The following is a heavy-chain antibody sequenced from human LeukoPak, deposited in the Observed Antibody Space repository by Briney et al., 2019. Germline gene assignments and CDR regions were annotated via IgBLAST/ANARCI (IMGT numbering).Heavy chain of an antibody. CDR1: GFTVSSNY. D-gene: IGHD6-19*01. V-gene: IGHV3-53*04. CDR3: ARARSSGWYIFEFDP. CDR2: IYSGGST. Sequence: GGSLRLSCAASGFTVSSNYMSWVRRAPGKGLEWVSVIYSGGSTYYADSVKGRFTISRHNSKNTLYLQMNSLRAEDTAVYYCARARSSGWYIFEFDPWGQGTLVTVSS. J-gene: IGHJ5*02.